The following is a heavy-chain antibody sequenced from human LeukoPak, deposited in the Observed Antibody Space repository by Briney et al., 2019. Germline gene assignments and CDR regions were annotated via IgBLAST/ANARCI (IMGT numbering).Heavy chain of an antibody. J-gene: IGHJ4*02. CDR3: ARLKSYCSGGSCYPFFDY. V-gene: IGHV1-2*02. D-gene: IGHD2-15*01. CDR2: INPNSGGT. CDR1: GYTFTSDG. Sequence: GASVKVSCKASGYTFTSDGISWVRQAPGQGLEWMGWINPNSGGTNYALKFQGRVTVTRYTSISTTYMELSRLRSDDTDVYYCARLKSYCSGGSCYPFFDYWGQGTLVTVSS.